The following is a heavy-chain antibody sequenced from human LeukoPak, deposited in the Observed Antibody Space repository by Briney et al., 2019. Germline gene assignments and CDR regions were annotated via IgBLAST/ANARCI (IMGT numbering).Heavy chain of an antibody. D-gene: IGHD3-10*01. CDR3: ASIPRGLWFGTYYFDY. V-gene: IGHV3-7*01. CDR1: GFTFSNAW. Sequence: GGSLRLSCAASGFTFSNAWMSWVRQAPGKGLEWVANIRQDGSEKYYVDSVKGRFTISRDNAKNSLYLQMNSLRAEDTAVYYCASIPRGLWFGTYYFDYWGQGTLVTVSS. J-gene: IGHJ4*02. CDR2: IRQDGSEK.